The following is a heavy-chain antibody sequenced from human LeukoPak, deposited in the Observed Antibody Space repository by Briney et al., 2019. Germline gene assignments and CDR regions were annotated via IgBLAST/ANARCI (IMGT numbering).Heavy chain of an antibody. CDR2: INWNGGST. CDR1: GFTFDDYG. J-gene: IGHJ6*03. Sequence: GGSLRLSCAASGFTFDDYGMSWVRQAPGKGLEWVSGINWNGGSTGYADSVKGRFTISRDNAKNSLYLQMNSLRAEDTALYYCARTGVYSTIYYYYYMDVWGKGTTVTVSS. CDR3: ARTGVYSTIYYYYYMDV. V-gene: IGHV3-20*04. D-gene: IGHD3-9*01.